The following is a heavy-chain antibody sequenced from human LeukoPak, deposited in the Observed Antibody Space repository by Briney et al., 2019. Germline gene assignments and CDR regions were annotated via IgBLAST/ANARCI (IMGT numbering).Heavy chain of an antibody. CDR3: TTEYYGSLVY. V-gene: IGHV3-15*01. J-gene: IGHJ4*02. Sequence: GGSLRLSCVASGFTFNTAWMSWVRQAPGKGLEWVGRIKSRTAGGTTDYAAPVKGRFTISRDDSKNTVYLQMNSLKTEDTAVYFCTTEYYGSLVYWGQGSPVTVSS. D-gene: IGHD3-10*01. CDR2: IKSRTAGGTT. CDR1: GFTFNTAW.